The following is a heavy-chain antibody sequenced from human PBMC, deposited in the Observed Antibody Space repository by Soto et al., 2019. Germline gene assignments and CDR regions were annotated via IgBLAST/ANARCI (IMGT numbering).Heavy chain of an antibody. CDR1: GFTFTSSA. CDR2: IGVGSGNR. D-gene: IGHD3-22*01. CDR3: ARGGADYYYDGTGYYQLDS. Sequence: ASVKVSCKASGFTFTSSAVHWVRQARGQRLEWIGWIGVGSGNRHYAQKFQERVTITRDMSTNTAYMELSSLKASDTAMYYCARGGADYYYDGTGYYQLDSWGQGTLVTVYS. V-gene: IGHV1-58*01. J-gene: IGHJ4*02.